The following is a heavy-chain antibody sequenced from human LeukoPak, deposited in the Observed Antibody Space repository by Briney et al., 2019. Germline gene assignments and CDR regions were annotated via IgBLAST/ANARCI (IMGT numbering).Heavy chain of an antibody. J-gene: IGHJ4*02. V-gene: IGHV1-69*05. Sequence: SVKVSCKASGYTFTSYYMHWVRQAPGQGLEWMGGIIPIFGTANYAQKFQGRVTITTDESTSTAYMELSSLRSEDTAVYYCARDRSPYIAAAGTLSYWGQGTLVTVSS. CDR1: GYTFTSYY. CDR3: ARDRSPYIAAAGTLSY. D-gene: IGHD6-13*01. CDR2: IIPIFGTA.